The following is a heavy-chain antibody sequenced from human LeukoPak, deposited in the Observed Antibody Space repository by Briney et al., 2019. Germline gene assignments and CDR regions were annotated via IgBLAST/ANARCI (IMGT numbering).Heavy chain of an antibody. CDR1: GGSISNYS. J-gene: IGHJ4*02. D-gene: IGHD3-16*01. CDR3: ARVGRGDYIWGSYSFDY. Sequence: PSETLSLTCTVSGGSISNYSWSWIRQPPGKGLEWIGYISYSGSTNYNPSLKSRVTISLDTSKNQFSPKLSSVTAADTAVYYCARVGRGDYIWGSYSFDYWGQGTLVTVSS. V-gene: IGHV4-59*01. CDR2: ISYSGST.